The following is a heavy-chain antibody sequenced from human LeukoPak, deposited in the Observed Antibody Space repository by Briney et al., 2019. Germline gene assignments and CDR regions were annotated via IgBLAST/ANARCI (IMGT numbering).Heavy chain of an antibody. CDR2: IWSDGSNK. J-gene: IGHJ4*02. CDR1: GFSFSEYD. Sequence: GGSLRLSCAASGFSFSEYDMHWVRQAPGKGLEWVAVIWSDGSNKYYANSVKGRFTISRDNSENTLYLQMNSLRAEDTAVYYCVKERDRGIEVADDFDYWGQGTLATVSS. CDR3: VKERDRGIEVADDFDY. D-gene: IGHD6-19*01. V-gene: IGHV3-33*06.